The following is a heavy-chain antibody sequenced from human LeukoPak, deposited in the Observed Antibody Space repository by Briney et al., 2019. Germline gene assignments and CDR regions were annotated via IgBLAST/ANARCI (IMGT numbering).Heavy chain of an antibody. J-gene: IGHJ4*02. CDR2: IYSGGST. CDR3: ARDNRYGGYNNFDY. D-gene: IGHD5-24*01. Sequence: SGGSLRLSCVASGFTVSSNYMSWVRQAPGKGLEWVSVIYSGGSTYYAGSLRGRSTISRDNSKNTLYLQMTSLRAEDTAVYYCARDNRYGGYNNFDYWGQGTLVTVSS. CDR1: GFTVSSNY. V-gene: IGHV3-53*01.